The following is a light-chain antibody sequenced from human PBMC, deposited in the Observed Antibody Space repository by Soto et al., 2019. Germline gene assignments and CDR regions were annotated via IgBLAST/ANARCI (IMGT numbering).Light chain of an antibody. CDR2: KAS. Sequence: DIQMTQSPSTLSAFVGDRVTITCRASQSISSWLAWYQQKPGKAPKLLIYKASSLQSGVPSRFSGSGSGTEFTLTISSLQPDDFATYYCQQYNPSSRTFGQGTKVEIK. CDR3: QQYNPSSRT. V-gene: IGKV1-5*03. CDR1: QSISSW. J-gene: IGKJ1*01.